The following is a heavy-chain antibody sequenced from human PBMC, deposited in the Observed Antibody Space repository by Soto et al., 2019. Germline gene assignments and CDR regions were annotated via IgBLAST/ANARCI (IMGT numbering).Heavy chain of an antibody. Sequence: GGSLRLSCAAAGFTVSSNYMSWVRQAPGKGLEYVSAISSNGGSTYYANSVKGRFTISRDNSKNTLYLQMGSLRAEDMAVYYCAREGSSGFGIYYYYGMDVWGQGTTVTVSS. D-gene: IGHD3-10*01. V-gene: IGHV3-64*01. CDR3: AREGSSGFGIYYYYGMDV. CDR1: GFTVSSNY. J-gene: IGHJ6*02. CDR2: ISSNGGST.